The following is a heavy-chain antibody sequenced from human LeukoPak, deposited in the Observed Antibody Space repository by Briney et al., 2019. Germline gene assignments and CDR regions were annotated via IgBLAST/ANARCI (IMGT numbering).Heavy chain of an antibody. CDR1: GGSISSGGYY. Sequence: ETLSLTCTVSGGSISSGGYYWSWVRQAPGKRLEWVSTMGGGIDDIGYADAVKGRFTISRDNSKDTLYLQMNSLKVEDTALYYCAKDAFSYNGVYDALDIWGQGTMVTVSS. D-gene: IGHD3-3*01. CDR2: MGGGIDDI. CDR3: AKDAFSYNGVYDALDI. V-gene: IGHV3-23*01. J-gene: IGHJ3*02.